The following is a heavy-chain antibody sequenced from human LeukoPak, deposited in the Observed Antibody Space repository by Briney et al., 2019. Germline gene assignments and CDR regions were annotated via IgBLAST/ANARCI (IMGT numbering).Heavy chain of an antibody. CDR3: ARLYDSSSAYYFDY. J-gene: IGHJ4*02. D-gene: IGHD6-6*01. Sequence: GESLRISCKGSGYSFTSYWIGWVRQMPGEGLEWMGIIYPGDSDTRYSPSFQGQVTISADKSISTAYLQWSSLKASDTATYYCARLYDSSSAYYFDYWGQGTLVTVSS. V-gene: IGHV5-51*01. CDR2: IYPGDSDT. CDR1: GYSFTSYW.